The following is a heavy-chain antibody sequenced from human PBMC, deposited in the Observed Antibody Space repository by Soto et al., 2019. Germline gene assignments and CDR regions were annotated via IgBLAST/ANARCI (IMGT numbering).Heavy chain of an antibody. D-gene: IGHD3-16*01. V-gene: IGHV3-23*01. CDR2: ISGSGSST. Sequence: EVQLLESGGGLVQPGGSLRLSCAASGFTFSSYAMSWVRQAPGKGLEWVSAISGSGSSTYYADSVKGRFTISRDNSKNTFYLQLNSLRAENTAVYYCAKVLESGSWGYSHPWGQATLVTFS. CDR1: GFTFSSYA. CDR3: AKVLESGSWGYSHP. J-gene: IGHJ1*01.